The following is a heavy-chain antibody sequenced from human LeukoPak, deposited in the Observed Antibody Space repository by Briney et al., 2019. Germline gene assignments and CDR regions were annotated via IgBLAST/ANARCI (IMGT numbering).Heavy chain of an antibody. CDR1: GFTFSSYN. D-gene: IGHD3-10*01. CDR3: ARDYYGSGRYYFDY. J-gene: IGHJ4*02. Sequence: GGSLRLSCAASGFTFSSYNMNWVRQAPGKGLEWVSSISSSGSYIYYADSLKGRFTISRDNAKNSLYLQMNSLRAEDTAVYYCARDYYGSGRYYFDYWGQGTLVTVSS. V-gene: IGHV3-21*01. CDR2: ISSSGSYI.